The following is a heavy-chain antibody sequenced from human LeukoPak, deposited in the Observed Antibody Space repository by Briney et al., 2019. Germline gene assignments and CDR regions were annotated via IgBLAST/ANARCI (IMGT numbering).Heavy chain of an antibody. J-gene: IGHJ2*01. CDR1: GFTFSSYA. V-gene: IGHV3-23*01. D-gene: IGHD6-19*01. Sequence: GGSLRLSCAASGFTFSSYAMNWVRQAPGKGLEWVASISGNGGSTYYADSVRGRFTISRDNSRNAVFLQMISPRDDDTAIYYCAKIERWLVHGFDLWGRGTLVTVSS. CDR3: AKIERWLVHGFDL. CDR2: ISGNGGST.